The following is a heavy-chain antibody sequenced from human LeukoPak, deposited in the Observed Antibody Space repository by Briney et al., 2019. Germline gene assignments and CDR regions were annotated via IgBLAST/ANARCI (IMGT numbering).Heavy chain of an antibody. D-gene: IGHD3-10*01. V-gene: IGHV3-23*01. CDR1: GFTFSSYA. CDR3: AKDLLYGSGSYIGGYFDY. Sequence: PGGSLRLSCAASGFTFSSYAMSWVRQAPGKGLEWVSAISGSGGSTYYADSVKGRFTISRDNSKNTLYLQMNSLRAEDTAVYYCAKDLLYGSGSYIGGYFDYWGQGTLVTVSS. CDR2: ISGSGGST. J-gene: IGHJ4*02.